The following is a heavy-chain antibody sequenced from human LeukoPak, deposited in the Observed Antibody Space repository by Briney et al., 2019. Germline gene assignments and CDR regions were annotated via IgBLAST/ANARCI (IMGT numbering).Heavy chain of an antibody. CDR2: FNPEDGAI. V-gene: IGHV1-24*01. CDR3: APHRPNRYYGDYVLDY. Sequence: AASVKLSCKASGYTLSSFCMHWVRQAPGKGLEWMGCFNPEDGAINYAQKVKGRVTMTEDTSTDTAYMELSSLRSEDTAVYYCAPHRPNRYYGDYVLDYWGKGPLVTVSS. CDR1: GYTLSSFC. D-gene: IGHD4-17*01. J-gene: IGHJ4*02.